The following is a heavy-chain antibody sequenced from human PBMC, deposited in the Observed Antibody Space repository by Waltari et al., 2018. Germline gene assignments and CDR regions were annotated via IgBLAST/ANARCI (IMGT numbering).Heavy chain of an antibody. CDR3: ARHSGYDFWAENDAFDI. V-gene: IGHV1-69-2*01. J-gene: IGHJ3*02. CDR2: VDPEDGET. D-gene: IGHD5-12*01. CDR1: GYTFTDYY. Sequence: EVQLVQSGAEVKKPGATVKISCKASGYTFTDYYMHWVQQAPGKGLEWMGRVDPEDGETIYAEKFQGRGTITADTSTDTAYMELSSLRSEDTAVYYCARHSGYDFWAENDAFDIWGQGTMVTVSS.